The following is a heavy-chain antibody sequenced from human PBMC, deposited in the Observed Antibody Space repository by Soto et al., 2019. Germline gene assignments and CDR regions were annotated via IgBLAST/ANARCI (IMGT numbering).Heavy chain of an antibody. V-gene: IGHV4-34*01. Sequence: QVQLQQWGAGLLKPSETLSLTCAVYGGSFSGYYWSWIRQPPGKGLEWIGEINHSGSTNYNPSLKSRVTISVDTSKNKFSLKLSSVTAADTAVYYCARGRGMYGDYCYFDYWGQGTLVTVSS. J-gene: IGHJ4*02. CDR2: INHSGST. CDR3: ARGRGMYGDYCYFDY. CDR1: GGSFSGYY. D-gene: IGHD4-17*01.